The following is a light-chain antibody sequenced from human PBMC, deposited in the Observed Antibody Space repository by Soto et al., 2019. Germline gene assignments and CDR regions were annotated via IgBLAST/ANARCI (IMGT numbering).Light chain of an antibody. CDR2: EVS. Sequence: QAVVTQPPSASGSPGQSVTISCTGTSSDVGGYNFVSWYQLHPGKAPKLMIYEVSKRPSGVPDRFSGSKSGNTASLTVSGLQADDEADYYCSSYAGRNNYVVFGGGTKLTVL. CDR1: SSDVGGYNF. CDR3: SSYAGRNNYVV. V-gene: IGLV2-8*01. J-gene: IGLJ2*01.